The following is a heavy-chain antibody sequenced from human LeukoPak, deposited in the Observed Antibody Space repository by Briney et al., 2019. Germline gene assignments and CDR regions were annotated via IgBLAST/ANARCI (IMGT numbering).Heavy chain of an antibody. V-gene: IGHV3-53*01. J-gene: IGHJ4*02. CDR1: GFTVSTNY. CDR2: IYSDGST. Sequence: GGSLRLSRAASGFTVSTNYMSWVRQAPGKGLEWVSVIYSDGSTYYADSVQGRFTISRDNSKNTLYLQMNSLSAEDTALYYCARGGKSGYNYGYSDYWGQGTVVTVSS. D-gene: IGHD5-18*01. CDR3: ARGGKSGYNYGYSDY.